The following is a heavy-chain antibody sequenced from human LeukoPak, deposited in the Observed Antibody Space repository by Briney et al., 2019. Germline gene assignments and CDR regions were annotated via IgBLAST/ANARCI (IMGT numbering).Heavy chain of an antibody. CDR3: TRDGIVVRGLPRRARTFYGMDV. J-gene: IGHJ6*02. D-gene: IGHD3-10*01. V-gene: IGHV3-13*01. Sequence: PGGSLRLSCAASGFTFSNYDMHWVRQATGKGLEWVSGIDTAGDTYYPGSVKGRFTISRENAKNSLYLQVNSLRAEDTAVYYCTRDGIVVRGLPRRARTFYGMDVWGQGTTVTVSS. CDR2: IDTAGDT. CDR1: GFTFSNYD.